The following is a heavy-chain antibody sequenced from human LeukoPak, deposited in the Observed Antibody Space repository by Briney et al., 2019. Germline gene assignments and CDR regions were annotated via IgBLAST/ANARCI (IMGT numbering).Heavy chain of an antibody. CDR3: ARGLDIVVVPAGEGDAFDI. CDR2: MNPNSGNT. Sequence: ASVKVSCKASGYTFTSYGISWVRQAPGQGLEWMGWMNPNSGNTGYAQKFQGRVTITRNTSISTAYMELSSLRSEDTAVHYCARGLDIVVVPAGEGDAFDIWGQGTMVTVSS. CDR1: GYTFTSYG. V-gene: IGHV1-8*03. J-gene: IGHJ3*02. D-gene: IGHD2-2*01.